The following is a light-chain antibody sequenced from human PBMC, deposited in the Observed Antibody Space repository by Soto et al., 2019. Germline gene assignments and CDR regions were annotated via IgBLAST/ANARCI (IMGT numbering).Light chain of an antibody. J-gene: IGLJ2*01. CDR2: RDT. CDR1: ILAKNY. Sequence: SSELTQPSSVSVSPGQTARITCSGDILAKNYARWFQQKPGQAPLMVIYRDTERPSGIPERFSGSSSGTTVTLTVSGAQVEDGADYYCYSAADNNLGVFGGGTKVTVL. CDR3: YSAADNNLGV. V-gene: IGLV3-27*01.